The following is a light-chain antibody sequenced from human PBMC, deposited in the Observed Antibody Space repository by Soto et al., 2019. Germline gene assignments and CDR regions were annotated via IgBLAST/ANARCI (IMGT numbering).Light chain of an antibody. CDR2: GNS. Sequence: QSVLTQAPSVSGTPGQRVTISCSGNISNIGTNTVNWYQQLPGTAPKLLIYGNSNRPSGVPDRFSGSKSGTSASLAITGLQAEDEADYYCQSYDTSLSGSYVFGTGTKVTVL. CDR3: QSYDTSLSGSYV. V-gene: IGLV1-40*01. J-gene: IGLJ1*01. CDR1: ISNIGTNT.